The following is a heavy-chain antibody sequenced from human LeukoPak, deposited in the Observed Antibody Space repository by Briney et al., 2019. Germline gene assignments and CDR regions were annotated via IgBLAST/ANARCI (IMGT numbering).Heavy chain of an antibody. CDR1: GFTFSSYW. CDR3: ARAGLGLRFLEWLLSDAFDI. CDR2: IKQEGSEK. Sequence: GGSLRLSCAASGFTFSSYWMSWVRQAPGKGLEWVANIKQEGSEKYYVDSVKGRFTISRDNAKNSLYLQMNSLRAEGTAVYYCARAGLGLRFLEWLLSDAFDIWGQGTMVTVSS. D-gene: IGHD3-3*01. V-gene: IGHV3-7*01. J-gene: IGHJ3*02.